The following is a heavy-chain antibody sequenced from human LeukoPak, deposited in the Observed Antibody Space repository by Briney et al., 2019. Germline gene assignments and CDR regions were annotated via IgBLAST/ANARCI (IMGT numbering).Heavy chain of an antibody. CDR3: AASPDYYDSSGYSYYFDY. Sequence: ASVKVSCKASGFTFTSSAVQWVRQARGQRLEWIGWIVIGSGNTNYAQKFQERVAITRDMSTSTAYMELSSLRSEDTAVYYCAASPDYYDSSGYSYYFDYWGQGTLVTVSS. CDR2: IVIGSGNT. CDR1: GFTFTSSA. J-gene: IGHJ4*02. D-gene: IGHD3-22*01. V-gene: IGHV1-58*01.